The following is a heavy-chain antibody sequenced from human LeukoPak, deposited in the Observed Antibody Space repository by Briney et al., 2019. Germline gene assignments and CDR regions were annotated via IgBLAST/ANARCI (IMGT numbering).Heavy chain of an antibody. Sequence: ASVKVSCKASGYAFTSYGFSWVRQAPGQGLEWMGWISAYNGDTNYAQKLQGRVTMTTDTSTSTAYMELRSLRSDDTAVYYCARTPPRHSSSWYFDYWGQGTLVTVSS. D-gene: IGHD6-13*01. CDR3: ARTPPRHSSSWYFDY. CDR2: ISAYNGDT. V-gene: IGHV1-18*01. CDR1: GYAFTSYG. J-gene: IGHJ4*02.